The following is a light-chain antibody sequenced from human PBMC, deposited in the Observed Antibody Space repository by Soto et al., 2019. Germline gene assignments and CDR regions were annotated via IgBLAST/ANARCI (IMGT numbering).Light chain of an antibody. Sequence: DIQLTQSPSFLSASVGDRVTITCRASQGISSYLAWYQQRAGKAPKFLMYAAPTLQNGVPSRFSGSGSGTEFALTISSLQPEDFATYYCQHYNSYSEAFGQGTKVELK. CDR3: QHYNSYSEA. J-gene: IGKJ1*01. CDR2: AAP. CDR1: QGISSY. V-gene: IGKV1-9*01.